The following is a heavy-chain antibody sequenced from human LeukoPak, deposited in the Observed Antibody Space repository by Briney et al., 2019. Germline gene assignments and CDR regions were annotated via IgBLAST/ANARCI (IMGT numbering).Heavy chain of an antibody. J-gene: IGHJ4*02. CDR1: GISLSNYA. CDR2: ISERGGST. Sequence: GGSLRLSCVVSGISLSNYAMTWVRQAPGKGLEWVSYISERGGSTTYADSVKGRFTISRDNSKNTLYLQMNSLRAEDTAVYYCAKDHRRITGATPYYFDYWGQGTLVTVSS. CDR3: AKDHRRITGATPYYFDY. V-gene: IGHV3-23*01. D-gene: IGHD1-26*01.